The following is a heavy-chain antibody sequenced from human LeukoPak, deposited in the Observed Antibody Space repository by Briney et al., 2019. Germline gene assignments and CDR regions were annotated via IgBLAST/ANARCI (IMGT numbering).Heavy chain of an antibody. J-gene: IGHJ4*02. V-gene: IGHV4-61*01. D-gene: IGHD5-18*01. CDR1: GASVSSGSYY. CDR3: ARGSRGYSYG. CDR2: IYYSGST. Sequence: SETLSLTCTVSGASVSSGSYYWSWIRQPPGKGLEWIGYIYYSGSTNYNPSLESRVTISVDTSKNQFSLKLSSVTAADTAVYYCARGSRGYSYGWGQGTLVTVSS.